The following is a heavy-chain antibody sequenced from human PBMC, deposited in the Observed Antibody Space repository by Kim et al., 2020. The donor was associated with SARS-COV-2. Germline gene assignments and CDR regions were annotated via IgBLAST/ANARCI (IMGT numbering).Heavy chain of an antibody. Sequence: GGSLRLSCAASGFTFSSYAMSWVRQAPGKGLEWVSAISGSGGSTYYADSVKGRFTISRDNSKNTLYLQMNSLRAEDTAVYYCANHFKTKYYYDSSGYLARFDYWGQGTLVTVSS. D-gene: IGHD3-22*01. J-gene: IGHJ4*02. V-gene: IGHV3-23*01. CDR1: GFTFSSYA. CDR2: ISGSGGST. CDR3: ANHFKTKYYYDSSGYLARFDY.